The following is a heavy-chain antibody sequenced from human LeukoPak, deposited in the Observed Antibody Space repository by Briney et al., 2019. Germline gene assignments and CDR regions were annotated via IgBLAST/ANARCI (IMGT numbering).Heavy chain of an antibody. CDR3: ARAVKGWIQRKRHWYFDL. D-gene: IGHD5-12*01. Sequence: ASVKVSCKASGYTFTSYGISWVRQAPGQGLEWMGWISAYNGNTNYAQKLQGRVTMTTDTSTSTAYMELRSLRSDDTAVYYCARAVKGWIQRKRHWYFDLWGRGTLVTVSS. CDR2: ISAYNGNT. CDR1: GYTFTSYG. J-gene: IGHJ2*01. V-gene: IGHV1-18*01.